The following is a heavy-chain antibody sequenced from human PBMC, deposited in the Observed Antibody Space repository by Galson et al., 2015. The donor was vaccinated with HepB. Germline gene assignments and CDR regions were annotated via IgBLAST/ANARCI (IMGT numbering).Heavy chain of an antibody. J-gene: IGHJ6*02. Sequence: SVKVSCKASGYAFTSYAMHWVRQAPGQRLEWMGWINTGDGNTKYSQKFQGRVTITRDTSASTAYMELSSLRSEDTAVYYCARGAESYYDSSPGVWGLGTTVTVSS. CDR2: INTGDGNT. CDR1: GYAFTSYA. CDR3: ARGAESYYDSSPGV. V-gene: IGHV1-3*04. D-gene: IGHD3-22*01.